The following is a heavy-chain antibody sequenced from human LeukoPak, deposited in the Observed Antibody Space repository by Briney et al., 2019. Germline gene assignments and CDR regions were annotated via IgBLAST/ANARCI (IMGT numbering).Heavy chain of an antibody. CDR2: IYYSGST. J-gene: IGHJ4*02. V-gene: IGHV4-30-4*08. D-gene: IGHD6-13*01. CDR1: GDSITDSDYY. Sequence: SETLSLTCTVSGDSITDSDYYWSWIRQPPGKGLEWIGYIYYSGSTYYNPSLKSRVTISVDTSKNQFSLNLSSVTAADTAVYYCARGRGSSWYYFDYWGQGTLVTVSS. CDR3: ARGRGSSWYYFDY.